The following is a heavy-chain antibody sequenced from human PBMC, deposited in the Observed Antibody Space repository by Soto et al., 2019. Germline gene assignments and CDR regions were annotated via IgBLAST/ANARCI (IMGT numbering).Heavy chain of an antibody. D-gene: IGHD2-2*01. CDR3: ARDSRWYQLDWAITHRNYYGMDV. V-gene: IGHV1-69*13. J-gene: IGHJ6*02. CDR1: GGTFSSYA. Sequence: SVKVSCKASGGTFSSYAISWVRQAPGQGLEWMGGIIPIFGTANYAQKFQGRVTITADESTSTAYMELSSLRSEDTAVYYCARDSRWYQLDWAITHRNYYGMDVWGRGTTVTVSS. CDR2: IIPIFGTA.